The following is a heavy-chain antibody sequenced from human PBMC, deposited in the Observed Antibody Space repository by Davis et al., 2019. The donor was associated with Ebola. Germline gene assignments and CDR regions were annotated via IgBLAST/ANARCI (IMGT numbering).Heavy chain of an antibody. V-gene: IGHV4-31*02. CDR1: Y. J-gene: IGHJ6*02. D-gene: IGHD3-16*01. CDR2: MYYTGTT. Sequence: YWSWIRQVPGKGLEWIGYMYYTGTTYYNPSLKSRLTISVGTSKNQFFLNLSSVTAADTAVYYCARAGVGGAADYYGLDVWGQGTTVTVSS. CDR3: ARAGVGGAADYYGLDV.